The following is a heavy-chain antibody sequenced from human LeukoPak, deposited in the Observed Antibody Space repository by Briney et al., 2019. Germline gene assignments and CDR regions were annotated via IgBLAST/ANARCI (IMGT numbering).Heavy chain of an antibody. Sequence: GGSLRLSCAASGFTFSYYYMSWIRQAPGKGLEWVSYISTDGTTIYYADSVKGRFTISRDNSKNTLYLQMNSLRAEDTAVYYCARDRTENYDSSGYPFNRGQGTLVTVSS. CDR1: GFTFSYYY. CDR3: ARDRTENYDSSGYPFN. D-gene: IGHD3-22*01. CDR2: ISTDGTTI. V-gene: IGHV3-11*01. J-gene: IGHJ4*02.